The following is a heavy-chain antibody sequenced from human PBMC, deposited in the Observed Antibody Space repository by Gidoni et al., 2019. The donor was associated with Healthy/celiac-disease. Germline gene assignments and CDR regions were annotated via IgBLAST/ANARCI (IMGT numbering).Heavy chain of an antibody. CDR2: IWYDGSKK. Sequence: QVQLVESGGGVVQPGRSLRLSCAESGCTFSSYAMHWVRQGPGKGLAWVAFIWYDGSKKYYADSVKGRFTISRDNSKNTLYLQMNSLRAEDTAVYYCARYSNYGVSSYYYYYGMDVWGQGTTVTVSS. CDR1: GCTFSSYA. CDR3: ARYSNYGVSSYYYYYGMDV. V-gene: IGHV3-33*01. D-gene: IGHD4-4*01. J-gene: IGHJ6*02.